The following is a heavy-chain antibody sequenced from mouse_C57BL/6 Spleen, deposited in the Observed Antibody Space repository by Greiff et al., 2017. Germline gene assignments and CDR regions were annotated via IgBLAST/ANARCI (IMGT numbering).Heavy chain of an antibody. V-gene: IGHV14-1*01. J-gene: IGHJ4*01. CDR1: GFNITDYY. D-gene: IGHD2-5*01. CDR2: IDPADGDT. Sequence: VQLQQPGAELVRPGASVKLSCTASGFNITDYYMHWVKQRPEQGLEWIGRIDPADGDTEYAPKFQGKATMTADTSSNTAYLQLSSLTSEDTAVDYCTLYSKDYYAMDYWGQGTSVTVSS. CDR3: TLYSKDYYAMDY.